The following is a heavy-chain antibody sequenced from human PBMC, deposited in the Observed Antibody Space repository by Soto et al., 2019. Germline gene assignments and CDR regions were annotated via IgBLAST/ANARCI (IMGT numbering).Heavy chain of an antibody. D-gene: IGHD5-12*01. CDR3: ARTRGRNYYYYGMDV. J-gene: IGHJ6*02. CDR1: GFSLSTSGMC. V-gene: IGHV2-70*01. Sequence: PTLVNPTQTLTLTCTFSGFSLSTSGMCVSWIRQPPGKALEWLALIDWDDDKYYSTSLKTRLTISKDTSKNQVVLTMTNMDPVDTATYYCARTRGRNYYYYGMDVWGQGTTVTVSS. CDR2: IDWDDDK.